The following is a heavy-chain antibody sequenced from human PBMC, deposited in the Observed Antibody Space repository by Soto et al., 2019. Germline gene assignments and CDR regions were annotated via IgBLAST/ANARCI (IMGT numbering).Heavy chain of an antibody. Sequence: PSETLSLTCTVSGSSIRNSYYFWGWIRQPPGKGLEWIGSIFNNGSTHHNPSLKSRVTISVDTSKNQFSLKLSSVTAADTAVYYCVLSPDGSRPNWIVSWGQGILVTVFS. J-gene: IGHJ5*01. CDR1: GSSIRNSYYF. CDR3: VLSPDGSRPNWIVS. D-gene: IGHD6-13*01. V-gene: IGHV4-39*07. CDR2: IFNNGST.